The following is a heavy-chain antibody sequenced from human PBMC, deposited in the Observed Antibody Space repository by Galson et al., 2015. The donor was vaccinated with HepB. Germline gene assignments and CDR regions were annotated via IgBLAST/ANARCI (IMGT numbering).Heavy chain of an antibody. Sequence: TLSLTCAVSGGSISSGGYSWSWIRQPPGKGLEWIGYIYHSGSTYYNPSLKSRVTISVDRSKNQFSLKLSSVTAADTAVYYCASSTVAQFWSGYYIYWGQGTLVTVSS. CDR1: GGSISSGGYS. J-gene: IGHJ4*02. CDR3: ASSTVAQFWSGYYIY. CDR2: IYHSGST. D-gene: IGHD3-3*01. V-gene: IGHV4-30-2*01.